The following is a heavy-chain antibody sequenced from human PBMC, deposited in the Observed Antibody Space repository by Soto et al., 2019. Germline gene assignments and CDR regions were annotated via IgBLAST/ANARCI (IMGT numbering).Heavy chain of an antibody. J-gene: IGHJ6*02. Sequence: GGSLRLSCAASGFTFSSYWMHWVRQAPGKGLVWVSRINSDGSSTSYADSVKGRFTISRDNAKNTLYLQMNSLRAEDTAVYYCARRSGSYYYYYGMDVWGQGTTVTVSS. V-gene: IGHV3-74*01. CDR3: ARRSGSYYYYYGMDV. D-gene: IGHD1-26*01. CDR2: INSDGSST. CDR1: GFTFSSYW.